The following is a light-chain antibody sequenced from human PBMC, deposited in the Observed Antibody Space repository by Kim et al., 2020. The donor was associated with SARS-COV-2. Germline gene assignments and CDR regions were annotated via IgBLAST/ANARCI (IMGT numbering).Light chain of an antibody. CDR3: QVWDTSTDHRV. Sequence: SYELTQPPSVSVAPGKTASISCGGHNIGGKSVQWYQQKPGQAPVLVIYYDTDRPSGIPERFSGSNSGNTATLTISRVEAGDEADYYCQVWDTSTDHRVFGGGTQLT. CDR2: YDT. CDR1: NIGGKS. V-gene: IGLV3-21*04. J-gene: IGLJ3*02.